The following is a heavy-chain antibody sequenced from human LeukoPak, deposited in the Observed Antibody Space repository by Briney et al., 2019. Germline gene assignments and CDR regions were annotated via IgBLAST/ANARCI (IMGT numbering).Heavy chain of an antibody. Sequence: GSLRLSCAASGFTFSSYGMHWVRQAPGKGLEWVSAISGSGGSTCYADSVKGRFTISRDNSKNTLYLQMNSLRAEDTAVYYCAKDGFLGFGEPSPGGGQGTLVTVSS. CDR1: GFTFSSYG. V-gene: IGHV3-23*01. D-gene: IGHD3-10*01. CDR3: AKDGFLGFGEPSPG. J-gene: IGHJ4*02. CDR2: ISGSGGST.